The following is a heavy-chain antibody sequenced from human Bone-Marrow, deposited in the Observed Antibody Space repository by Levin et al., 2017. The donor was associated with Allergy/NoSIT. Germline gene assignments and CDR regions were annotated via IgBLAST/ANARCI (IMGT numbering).Heavy chain of an antibody. J-gene: IGHJ3*01. Sequence: SGGSLRLSCAGAGITFRNYGMQWVRQAPGKGLEWVAAIAYDGSNKYYADSVKGRFTISRDNSKNTLYLQMNSLRVEDTAIFYCVKARREYVAATPEAFDLWGQGTMVIVSS. CDR3: VKARREYVAATPEAFDL. CDR1: GITFRNYG. V-gene: IGHV3-30*18. CDR2: IAYDGSNK. D-gene: IGHD2/OR15-2a*01.